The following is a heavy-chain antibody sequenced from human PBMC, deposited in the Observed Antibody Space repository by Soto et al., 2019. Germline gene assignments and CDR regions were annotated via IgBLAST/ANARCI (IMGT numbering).Heavy chain of an antibody. CDR2: INPSGGST. Sequence: ASVKVSCKASGYTFTSYYMHWVRQAPGQGLEWMGIINPSGGSTSYAQKFQGRVTMTRDTSTSTVYMELSSLRSEDTAVYYCAREGAPSSVYYDFWSGYRGSSYYYGMDVWGQVTTVTVSS. J-gene: IGHJ6*02. CDR3: AREGAPSSVYYDFWSGYRGSSYYYGMDV. D-gene: IGHD3-3*01. V-gene: IGHV1-46*01. CDR1: GYTFTSYY.